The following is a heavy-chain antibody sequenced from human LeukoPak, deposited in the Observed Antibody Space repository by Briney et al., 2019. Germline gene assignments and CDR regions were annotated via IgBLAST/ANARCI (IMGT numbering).Heavy chain of an antibody. CDR3: ASAREPVECDY. CDR2: ISAYNGNT. CDR1: GYTFTGYY. V-gene: IGHV1-18*04. D-gene: IGHD1-14*01. Sequence: ASVKVSCKASGYTFTGYYMHWVRQAPGQGLEWMGWISAYNGNTNYAQKFQGRVTMTTDTSTSTAYMELRSLRSDDTAVYYCASAREPVECDYWGQGTLVTVSS. J-gene: IGHJ4*02.